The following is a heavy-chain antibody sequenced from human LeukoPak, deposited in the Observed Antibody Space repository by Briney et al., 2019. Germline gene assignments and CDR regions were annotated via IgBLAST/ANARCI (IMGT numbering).Heavy chain of an antibody. J-gene: IGHJ5*02. D-gene: IGHD6-19*01. CDR1: GYSFTSDW. Sequence: GECLKISCKGSGYSFTSDWIGGVRPMPGKGLEWMGLIYPGDSDTRYRPSFQGQGTISAEKSIRTAYLQRSRPNASETPMYYCARGRSGFLENWLAPWGQGTLVTVSS. CDR3: ARGRSGFLENWLAP. V-gene: IGHV5-51*01. CDR2: IYPGDSDT.